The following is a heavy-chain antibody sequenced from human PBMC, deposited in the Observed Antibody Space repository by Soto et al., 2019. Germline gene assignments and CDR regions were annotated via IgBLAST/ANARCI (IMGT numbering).Heavy chain of an antibody. Sequence: EVQLVESGGGLVTPGGSLRLSCVVSGFTFNNAWMNWVRQAPGKGLEWVGRMKSNGATDYAAFVKGRFTFSRDDSRGTLYLQMNSLDTKDTAVYYCTADLSPPEGPSYPIDYWGQGTLVTVSS. CDR3: TADLSPPEGPSYPIDY. CDR2: MKSNGAT. V-gene: IGHV3-15*01. CDR1: GFTFNNAW. J-gene: IGHJ4*02. D-gene: IGHD3-10*01.